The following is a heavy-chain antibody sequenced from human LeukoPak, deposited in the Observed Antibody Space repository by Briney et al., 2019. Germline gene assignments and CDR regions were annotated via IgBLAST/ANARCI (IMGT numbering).Heavy chain of an antibody. D-gene: IGHD4-11*01. Sequence: GGSLRLSCAASGFTFSTYDIHWVRQTTGRGLEGVSAIGTAGDTYYVDSVKGRFTISRENAKNSLYLQMNSLRAGDTAVYYCVRGTVRRGYFDYWGQGALVTVSS. CDR3: VRGTVRRGYFDY. CDR2: IGTAGDT. V-gene: IGHV3-13*01. J-gene: IGHJ4*02. CDR1: GFTFSTYD.